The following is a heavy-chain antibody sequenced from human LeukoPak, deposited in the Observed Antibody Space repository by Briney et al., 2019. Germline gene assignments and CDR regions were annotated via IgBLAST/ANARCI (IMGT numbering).Heavy chain of an antibody. J-gene: IGHJ4*02. CDR1: GFTFSNYW. CDR2: IVGDGSAT. Sequence: GGSLRLSCAASGFTFSNYWMHWVRQAPGKGLAWVSRIVGDGSATIYADSVKGRFTIPRDNAKDTLYLQMNSLRAEDTAVYYCARDGSLPDYWGQGTLVTVSS. V-gene: IGHV3-74*01. D-gene: IGHD2-15*01. CDR3: ARDGSLPDY.